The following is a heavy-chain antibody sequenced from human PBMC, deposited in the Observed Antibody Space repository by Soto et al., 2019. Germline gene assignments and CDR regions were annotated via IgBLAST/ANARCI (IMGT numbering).Heavy chain of an antibody. D-gene: IGHD2-21*02. J-gene: IGHJ4*02. CDR1: GNTFSNYY. Sequence: QVQLVQSGAEVKKPGASVKVSCKASGNTFSNYYIHWVRQAPGQGLEWMGTINPSGGHTTYAQKFLGRVTMTRDTSTSTLYMELTSLRSEDTAVYYCARGGHVVVVPAAFDYWGQGTLVTVSS. CDR2: INPSGGHT. CDR3: ARGGHVVVVPAAFDY. V-gene: IGHV1-46*03.